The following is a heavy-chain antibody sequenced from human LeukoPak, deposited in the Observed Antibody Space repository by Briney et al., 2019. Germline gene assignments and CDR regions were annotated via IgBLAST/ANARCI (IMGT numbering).Heavy chain of an antibody. J-gene: IGHJ5*02. CDR2: IYPDDSDT. Sequence: GESLKISCKGSGYTFTIYWIGWVRPMPGKGLEWMGIIYPDDSDTRYSPSFQGQVTISADKSISTAYLQWSSLKASDTAMYYCARLVPPWGIAAAGNWFDPWGQGTLVTVSS. D-gene: IGHD6-13*01. CDR3: ARLVPPWGIAAAGNWFDP. V-gene: IGHV5-51*01. CDR1: GYTFTIYW.